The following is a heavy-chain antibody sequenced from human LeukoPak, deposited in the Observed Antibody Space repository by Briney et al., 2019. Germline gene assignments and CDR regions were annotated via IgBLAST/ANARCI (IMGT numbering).Heavy chain of an antibody. D-gene: IGHD3-16*01. CDR1: QFTF. Sequence: GGSLRLSCAVSQFTFMDWVRQAPGKGLEWVAFIHSDGSNKHYADSVKGRFTISRDISKNTLYLQMTSLRVEDTGVYYCATGRDYAFTYWGQGTMVTVSS. V-gene: IGHV3-30*02. CDR2: IHSDGSNK. CDR3: ATGRDYAFTY. J-gene: IGHJ3*01.